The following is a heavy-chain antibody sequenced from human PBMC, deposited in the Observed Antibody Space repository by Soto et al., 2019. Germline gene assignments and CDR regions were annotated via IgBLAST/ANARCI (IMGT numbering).Heavy chain of an antibody. J-gene: IGHJ4*02. D-gene: IGHD6-19*01. Sequence: SSETLSLTCTVSGGSISSYYWSWIRQPPGKGLEWIGYIYYSGSTNYNPSLKSRVTISVDTSKNQFSLKLSSVTAADTAVYYCARDGGSGWYGDFDYWGQGTLVTVSS. CDR1: GGSISSYY. CDR3: ARDGGSGWYGDFDY. CDR2: IYYSGST. V-gene: IGHV4-59*01.